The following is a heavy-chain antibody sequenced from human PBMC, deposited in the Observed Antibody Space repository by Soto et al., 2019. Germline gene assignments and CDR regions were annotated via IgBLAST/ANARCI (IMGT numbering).Heavy chain of an antibody. Sequence: EVQLVESGGGLVQPGRSLRLSCAASGFTFDDYAMHWVRQPPGKGLEWVSGISWNSGSIGYADSVKGRFTISRDNAKNSLYLQMNSLRAEDTALYYCAKDSMEWLFFDYWGQGTLVTVSS. CDR3: AKDSMEWLFFDY. V-gene: IGHV3-9*01. D-gene: IGHD3-3*01. J-gene: IGHJ4*02. CDR2: ISWNSGSI. CDR1: GFTFDDYA.